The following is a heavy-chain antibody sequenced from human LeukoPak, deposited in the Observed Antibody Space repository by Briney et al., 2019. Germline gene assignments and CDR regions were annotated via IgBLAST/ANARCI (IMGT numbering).Heavy chain of an antibody. CDR2: INPSGGST. J-gene: IGHJ5*02. Sequence: ASVKVSCKASGYTFTSYYMHWVRQAPGQGLEWVGIINPSGGSTSYAQKFQGRVTMTRDTSTSTVYMELSSLRSEDTAVYYCARALYDYVWGSYRYNWFDPWGQGTLVTVSS. CDR3: ARALYDYVWGSYRYNWFDP. CDR1: GYTFTSYY. V-gene: IGHV1-46*01. D-gene: IGHD3-16*02.